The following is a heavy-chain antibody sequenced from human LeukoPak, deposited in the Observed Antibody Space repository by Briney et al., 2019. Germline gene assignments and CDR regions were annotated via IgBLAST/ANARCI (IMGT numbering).Heavy chain of an antibody. CDR2: ISYDGSNK. CDR3: ARQGGSYLTDY. D-gene: IGHD1-26*01. J-gene: IGHJ4*02. Sequence: PGGSLRLSCAASGFTFSSYAMHWVRQAPGKGLEWVAVISYDGSNKYYADSVKGRFTISRDNSKNTLHLQMSSLRAEDTAVYYCARQGGSYLTDYWGQGTLVTVSS. CDR1: GFTFSSYA. V-gene: IGHV3-30-3*01.